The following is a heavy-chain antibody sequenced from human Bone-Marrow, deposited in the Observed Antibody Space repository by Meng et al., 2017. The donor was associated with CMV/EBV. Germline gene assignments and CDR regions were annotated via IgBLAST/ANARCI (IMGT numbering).Heavy chain of an antibody. CDR2: INPNSGGT. D-gene: IGHD3-3*01. Sequence: ASVKVSCKASGYTFTGYYMHWVRQAPGQGLEWMGWINPNSGGTNYAQKFQGRVTMTRDTSISTAYMELSRLRSDDTAVYYCARDNYDFWSGPGGYGMDVWGQGTTVTVSS. J-gene: IGHJ6*02. CDR1: GYTFTGYY. V-gene: IGHV1-2*02. CDR3: ARDNYDFWSGPGGYGMDV.